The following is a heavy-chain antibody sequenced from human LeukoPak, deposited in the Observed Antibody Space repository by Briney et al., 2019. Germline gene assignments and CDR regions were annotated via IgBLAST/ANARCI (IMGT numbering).Heavy chain of an antibody. Sequence: GGTLRLSCAASGFTFDDYAMSWVRQVPGKGLEWVSGINWNGGSTGYADSVKGRFTISRDNAKNSLYLQMNSLRAEDTALYYCARDAPYSSGWYGDGFDYWGQGTLVTVSS. CDR1: GFTFDDYA. CDR3: ARDAPYSSGWYGDGFDY. V-gene: IGHV3-20*04. CDR2: INWNGGST. J-gene: IGHJ4*02. D-gene: IGHD6-19*01.